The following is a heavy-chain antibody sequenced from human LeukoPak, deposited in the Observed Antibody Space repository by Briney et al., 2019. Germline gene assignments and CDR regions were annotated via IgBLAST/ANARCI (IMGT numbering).Heavy chain of an antibody. Sequence: AGGSLRLSCAASGFTFSSYAMSWVRQAPGKGLEWVSAISGSGGSTYYADSVKGRFTISRDNSKNTLYLQMNSLRAEDTAVYYCAKDQEDIVVVVAATQSFDPWGQGTLVTVSS. D-gene: IGHD2-15*01. CDR1: GFTFSSYA. V-gene: IGHV3-23*01. J-gene: IGHJ5*02. CDR3: AKDQEDIVVVVAATQSFDP. CDR2: ISGSGGST.